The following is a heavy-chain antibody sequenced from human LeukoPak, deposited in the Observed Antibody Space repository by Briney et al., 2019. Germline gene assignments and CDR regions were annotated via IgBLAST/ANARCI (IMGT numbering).Heavy chain of an antibody. Sequence: GGSLRLSCAASGFTFSSYAMSWVRQAPGKGLEWVSAISGSGGSTYYADSVKGRFTISRDNSKNTLYLQMNSLRAEDTAVYYCARDRLHYYDSSGYSYYFDYWGQGTLVTASS. D-gene: IGHD3-22*01. CDR2: ISGSGGST. J-gene: IGHJ4*02. V-gene: IGHV3-23*01. CDR1: GFTFSSYA. CDR3: ARDRLHYYDSSGYSYYFDY.